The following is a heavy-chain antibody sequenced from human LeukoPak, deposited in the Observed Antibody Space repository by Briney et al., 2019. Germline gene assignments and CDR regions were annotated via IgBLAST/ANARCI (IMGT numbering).Heavy chain of an antibody. Sequence: GASVKVSCKASGYTFTGYYMHWVRQAPGQGLEWMGWINPNSGGTNYAQKFQGRVTMTRDTSISTAYMELSRLRSDDTAVYYCARGTWPGPIAAAGKFWGQGTLVTVSS. J-gene: IGHJ4*02. CDR1: GYTFTGYY. V-gene: IGHV1-2*02. CDR2: INPNSGGT. CDR3: ARGTWPGPIAAAGKF. D-gene: IGHD6-13*01.